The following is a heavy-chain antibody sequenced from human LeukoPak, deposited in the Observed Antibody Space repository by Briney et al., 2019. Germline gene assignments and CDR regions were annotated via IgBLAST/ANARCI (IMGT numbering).Heavy chain of an antibody. Sequence: QAGGSLRLSCAASGFTFSTYGMHWVRQAPGKGLEWVAIISYHGSNKYYADSVKGRFTISRDNAKNSLYLQMNSLRAEDTAVYYCARDISSGWGYWGQGTLVTVSS. CDR3: ARDISSGWGY. D-gene: IGHD6-19*01. CDR1: GFTFSTYG. J-gene: IGHJ4*02. V-gene: IGHV3-30*03. CDR2: ISYHGSNK.